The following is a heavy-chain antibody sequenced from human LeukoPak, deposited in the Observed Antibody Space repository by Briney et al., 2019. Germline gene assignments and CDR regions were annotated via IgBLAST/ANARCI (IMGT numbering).Heavy chain of an antibody. CDR2: IYYSGST. D-gene: IGHD2-15*01. Sequence: SETLSLTCTVSGGSISSYYWSWIRQPPGKGLEWIGYIYYSGSTNYNPSLKSRVTISVDTSKNQFSLKLSSVTAADTAVYYCARFPCSGDSCYSGIRAFDIWGQGTMVTVSS. CDR3: ARFPCSGDSCYSGIRAFDI. J-gene: IGHJ3*02. V-gene: IGHV4-59*01. CDR1: GGSISSYY.